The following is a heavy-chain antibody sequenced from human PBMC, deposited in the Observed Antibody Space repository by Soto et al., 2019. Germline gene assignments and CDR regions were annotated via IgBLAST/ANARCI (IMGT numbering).Heavy chain of an antibody. CDR1: GGSFRTYA. CDR2: ISPMLAAP. J-gene: IGHJ2*01. V-gene: IGHV1-69*01. CDR3: ARVGPPSPSLIWFFDL. Sequence: QGQLVQSGAEVKKPGYSVKVSCKASGGSFRTYAINWVRQAPGQGLEWMGGISPMLAAPTYAQKFQGRLTITADESTTTVYMELSTLTSEDTAVYYCARVGPPSPSLIWFFDLWGRGTLVTVSS.